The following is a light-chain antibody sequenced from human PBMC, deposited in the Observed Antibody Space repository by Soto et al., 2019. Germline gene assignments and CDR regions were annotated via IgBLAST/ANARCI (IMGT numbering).Light chain of an antibody. V-gene: IGLV2-14*01. CDR1: SGDIGGYNY. Sequence: QSVLTQPASVSGSPGQSITISFTGTSGDIGGYNYVSWYQQHPGKAPKLLISEVTNRPSGVSNRFSGSKSGNTASLTISGLQAEDEADYYCSSYTTNSIPVVFGGGTKLTVL. CDR3: SSYTTNSIPVV. J-gene: IGLJ2*01. CDR2: EVT.